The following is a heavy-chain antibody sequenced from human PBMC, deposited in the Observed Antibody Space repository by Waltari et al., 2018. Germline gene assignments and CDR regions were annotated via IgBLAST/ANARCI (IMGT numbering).Heavy chain of an antibody. Sequence: EVQLLESGGGLVQHGGSLRLSCAASGFTFRSYAMSWVRQAPGQGLEWVYAISGSVGSTYYADSVKGRFTISRDNSKNTLYLQMNSLRAEDTAVYYCAKDRDSSSWYYFDYWGQGTLVTVSS. D-gene: IGHD6-13*01. CDR2: ISGSVGST. CDR3: AKDRDSSSWYYFDY. V-gene: IGHV3-23*01. CDR1: GFTFRSYA. J-gene: IGHJ4*02.